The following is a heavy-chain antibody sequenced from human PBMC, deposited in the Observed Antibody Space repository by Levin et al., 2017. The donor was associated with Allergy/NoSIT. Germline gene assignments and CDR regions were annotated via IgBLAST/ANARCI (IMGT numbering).Heavy chain of an antibody. CDR3: ARHSNDWDWAFDI. V-gene: IGHV4-59*08. D-gene: IGHD3-9*01. J-gene: IGHJ3*02. CDR2: IYYSGSS. CDR1: GGSISNYY. Sequence: SETLSLTCTVSGGSISNYYWSWIRQPPGKGLEWIGYIYYSGSSNHNPSLKSRVTISVDTSKNQFSLKLSSVTAADTAVYFCARHSNDWDWAFDIWGQGTMVTVSS.